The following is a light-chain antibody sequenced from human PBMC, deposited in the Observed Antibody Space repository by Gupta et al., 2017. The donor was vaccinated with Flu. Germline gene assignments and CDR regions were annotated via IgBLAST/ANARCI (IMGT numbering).Light chain of an antibody. CDR1: STNMGAGYE. Sequence: QSVLTPPPSVYGAPGQRVTISCPGGSTNMGAGYEVQWYQRLQRTAPKLLISVNTKRLSGVPDRFSGSKSGTSASLAISGLHAEDEADYFCQSYDSSLSVFVFGSGTQVTVL. CDR2: VNT. CDR3: QSYDSSLSVFV. V-gene: IGLV1-40*01. J-gene: IGLJ1*01.